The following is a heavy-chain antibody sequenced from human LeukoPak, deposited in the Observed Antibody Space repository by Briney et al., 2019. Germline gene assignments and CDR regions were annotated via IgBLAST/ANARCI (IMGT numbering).Heavy chain of an antibody. CDR1: GFTFSNYG. Sequence: PGGSLRLSCAASGFTFSNYGMTWVRQAPGKGLEWVSAISGSSVNTYYAGSVKGRFTISRDNSKNTLYLQMHSLRAEDTALYYCAKAGSYYYGSGSFNWFDPWGQGTLVTVSS. D-gene: IGHD3-10*01. J-gene: IGHJ5*02. CDR2: ISGSSVNT. V-gene: IGHV3-23*01. CDR3: AKAGSYYYGSGSFNWFDP.